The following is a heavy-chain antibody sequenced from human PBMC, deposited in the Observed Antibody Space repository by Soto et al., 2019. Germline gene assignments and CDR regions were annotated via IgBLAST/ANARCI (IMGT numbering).Heavy chain of an antibody. CDR2: ISGSDGST. CDR3: AKSAYYYDSSGDYIVPDI. V-gene: IGHV3-23*01. Sequence: PGGSLRLSCAASGFTFSSYAMSWVRQAPGKGLEWVSVISGSDGSTNYADSVKGRFTISRHNSKNTLYLQMNSLRAEDTAVYYRAKSAYYYDSSGDYIVPDIWGQGTMVTVSS. CDR1: GFTFSSYA. J-gene: IGHJ3*02. D-gene: IGHD3-22*01.